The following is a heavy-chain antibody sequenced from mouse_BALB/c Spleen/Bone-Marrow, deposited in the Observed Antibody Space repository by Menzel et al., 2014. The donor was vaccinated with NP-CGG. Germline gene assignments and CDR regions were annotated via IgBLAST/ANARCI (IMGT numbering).Heavy chain of an antibody. CDR3: ARPDPWFAY. CDR1: GFTFSGYA. J-gene: IGHJ3*01. V-gene: IGHV5-9-1*01. CDR2: ISSGGSYI. Sequence: EVKLMESGGGLVKPRGSLKLSCAASGFTFSGYAMSWVRQSPEKRLEWVATISSGGSYIHYPDSVKGRFTISRDNAKNTLYLQMSSLRSEGTAIYYCARPDPWFAYWDQATLVTVSA.